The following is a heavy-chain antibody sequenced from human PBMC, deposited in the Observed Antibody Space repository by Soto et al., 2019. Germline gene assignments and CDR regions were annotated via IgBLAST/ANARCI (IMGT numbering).Heavy chain of an antibody. D-gene: IGHD3-3*01. Sequence: SETLSLTCTVSGGSISSSSYYWGWIRQPPGKGLEWIGSIYYSGSTYYNPSLKSRVTISVDTSKNQFSLKLSSVTAADTAVYYCARQSSAPTIFGVVTTLYYFDYWGQGTLVTVSS. V-gene: IGHV4-39*01. CDR3: ARQSSAPTIFGVVTTLYYFDY. CDR1: GGSISSSSYY. J-gene: IGHJ4*02. CDR2: IYYSGST.